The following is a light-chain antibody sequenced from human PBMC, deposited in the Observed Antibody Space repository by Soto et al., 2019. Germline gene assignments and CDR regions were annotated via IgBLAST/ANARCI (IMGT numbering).Light chain of an antibody. CDR2: GAS. V-gene: IGKV3-20*01. Sequence: EVVMTQSPATLSVSPGERATLSCRASQTVSSNYLAWYQHKPGQAPRLLTYGASSRATGIPDRFSGSGSGTDFTLTISRLEPEDFAVFYCQQYGSPPPTFGGGTKGDIK. CDR3: QQYGSPPPT. J-gene: IGKJ4*01. CDR1: QTVSSNY.